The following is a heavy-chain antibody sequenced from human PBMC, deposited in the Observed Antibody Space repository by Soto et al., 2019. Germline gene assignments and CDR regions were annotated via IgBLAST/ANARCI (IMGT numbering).Heavy chain of an antibody. CDR3: ATGTVVTPHYGMDV. D-gene: IGHD2-21*02. V-gene: IGHV1-2*04. Sequence: QVQLVQSGAEVKKPGASVKVSCKASGYTFTGYYMHWVRQAPGQGLEWMGWINPNSGGTNYAQKFQGWVTMTRDTSISAAYMELSRLRSEDTAVYYCATGTVVTPHYGMDVWGQGTTVTVSS. J-gene: IGHJ6*02. CDR2: INPNSGGT. CDR1: GYTFTGYY.